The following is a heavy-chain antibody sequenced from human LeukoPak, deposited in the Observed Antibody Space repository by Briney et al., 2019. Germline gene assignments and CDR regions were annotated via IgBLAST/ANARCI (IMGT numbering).Heavy chain of an antibody. CDR3: ATGNYYDSRGYYTFGH. J-gene: IGHJ4*02. Sequence: PGGSLRLSCAASGFAFNKYGMHWVRQTPGKGLVWVSRINGDGSTTSYADSVKGGFTISRDNAKKTLYLQMSSLRAEDTAVYYCATGNYYDSRGYYTFGHWGQGTLVTVSS. V-gene: IGHV3-74*01. CDR2: INGDGSTT. D-gene: IGHD3-22*01. CDR1: GFAFNKYG.